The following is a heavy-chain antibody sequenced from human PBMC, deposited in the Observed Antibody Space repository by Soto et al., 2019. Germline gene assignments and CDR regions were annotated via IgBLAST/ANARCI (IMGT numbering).Heavy chain of an antibody. D-gene: IGHD3-9*01. CDR2: INHSGST. J-gene: IGHJ4*02. V-gene: IGHV4-34*01. Sequence: QVQLQQWGAGLLKPSETLSLTCAVYGGSFSGYYWSWIRQPPGKGLEWIGEINHSGSTNYNPSLKSRVTISVHPSKNQFSLKLSSVTAADTAVYYCARGARMYYDILTVPAPPFDYWGQGPLVTVSS. CDR3: ARGARMYYDILTVPAPPFDY. CDR1: GGSFSGYY.